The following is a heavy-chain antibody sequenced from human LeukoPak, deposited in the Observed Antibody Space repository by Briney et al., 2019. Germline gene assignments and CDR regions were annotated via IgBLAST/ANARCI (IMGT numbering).Heavy chain of an antibody. CDR3: ARVAYSSSWYQNWFDP. CDR1: GYSISSGYY. V-gene: IGHV4-38-2*02. Sequence: SETLSLTCTVSGYSISSGYYWGWIRQPPGKGLEWNGSICHSGSTYYNPSLKSRVTISVDTSKNQFSLKLSSVTAADTAVYYCARVAYSSSWYQNWFDPWGQGTLVTVSS. J-gene: IGHJ5*02. CDR2: ICHSGST. D-gene: IGHD6-13*01.